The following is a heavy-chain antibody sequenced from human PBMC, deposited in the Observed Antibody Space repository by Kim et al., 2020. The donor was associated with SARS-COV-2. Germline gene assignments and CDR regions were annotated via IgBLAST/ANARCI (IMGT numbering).Heavy chain of an antibody. CDR1: GYTFTGYC. Sequence: ASVKVSCKTSGYTFTGYCMHWVRQAPGQGLEWMGRINPNNGDTIYAQKFQDRVTMTTDTSISTAYMELSSLTSDDTAVHYCVRAAHMIILGNGDNRFDPWGQGTLVTVSS. D-gene: IGHD3-16*01. CDR2: INPNNGDT. V-gene: IGHV1-2*06. J-gene: IGHJ5*02. CDR3: VRAAHMIILGNGDNRFDP.